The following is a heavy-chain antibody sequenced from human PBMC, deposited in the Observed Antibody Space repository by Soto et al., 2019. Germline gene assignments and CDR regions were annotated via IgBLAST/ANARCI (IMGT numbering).Heavy chain of an antibody. D-gene: IGHD3-10*01. J-gene: IGHJ5*02. V-gene: IGHV4-34*01. Sequence: QVQLQPWGAGLLKPSETLSLACAVYGGSFSGPNWSWIRQPPGKGLEWIGEINHSGRTNYNPSLKSRGTISIDMSKNQYSLKVISVTAADTAGYYCARGWGFGFDPWGQGILVTVSS. CDR1: GGSFSGPN. CDR3: ARGWGFGFDP. CDR2: INHSGRT.